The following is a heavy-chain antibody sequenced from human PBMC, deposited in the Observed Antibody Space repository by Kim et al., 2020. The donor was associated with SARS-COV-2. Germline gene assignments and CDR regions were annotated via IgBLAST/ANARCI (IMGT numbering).Heavy chain of an antibody. CDR3: GRSLGGGYYYGMDV. Sequence: GGSLRLSCAASGFTFSSYAMYWVRQAPGKGLEWVAVISYDGSNKYYADSVKGRFTISRDNSKNTLYLQMNSLRAEDTAVYYCGRSLGGGYYYGMDVWGQGTTVTVSS. V-gene: IGHV3-30*04. CDR1: GFTFSSYA. J-gene: IGHJ6*02. CDR2: ISYDGSNK. D-gene: IGHD3-16*01.